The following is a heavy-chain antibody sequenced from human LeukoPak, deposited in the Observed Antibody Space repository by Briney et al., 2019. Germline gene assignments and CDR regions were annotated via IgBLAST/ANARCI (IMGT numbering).Heavy chain of an antibody. J-gene: IGHJ4*02. D-gene: IGHD1-26*01. Sequence: ASVKVSCKASGYTFTSYDINWVRQATGQGLEWMGWISADNGNTNYAQKLQGRVTMTTDTSTSTAYMELRSLRSDDTAVYYCARDREPNNFDYWGQGTLVTVSS. CDR1: GYTFTSYD. CDR3: ARDREPNNFDY. V-gene: IGHV1-18*01. CDR2: ISADNGNT.